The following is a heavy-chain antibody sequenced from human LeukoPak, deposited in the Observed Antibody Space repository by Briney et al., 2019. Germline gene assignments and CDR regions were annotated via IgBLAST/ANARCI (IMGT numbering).Heavy chain of an antibody. CDR3: ATESPGIPSGYYYYYGMDV. CDR1: GYTFTSHY. D-gene: IGHD1-14*01. Sequence: GASVKVSCKASGYTFTSHYMYWVRQAPGQGLEWMGGFDPEDGETIYAQKFQGRVTMTEDTSTDTAYMELSSLRSEDTAVYYCATESPGIPSGYYYYYGMDVWGQGTTVTVSS. CDR2: FDPEDGET. V-gene: IGHV1-24*01. J-gene: IGHJ6*02.